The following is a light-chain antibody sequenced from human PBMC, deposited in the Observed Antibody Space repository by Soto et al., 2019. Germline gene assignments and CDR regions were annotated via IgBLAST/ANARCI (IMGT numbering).Light chain of an antibody. Sequence: QSVLTQPRSVSGSPGQSVTISCTGTSSDVGVYNYVSWYQQHPGKAPKLMIYDVTKRPSGVPDRFSGSKSANTASLTISGLQAEDEADYYCCSYAGSYTFVLGTGTKVT. CDR2: DVT. J-gene: IGLJ1*01. V-gene: IGLV2-11*01. CDR1: SSDVGVYNY. CDR3: CSYAGSYTFV.